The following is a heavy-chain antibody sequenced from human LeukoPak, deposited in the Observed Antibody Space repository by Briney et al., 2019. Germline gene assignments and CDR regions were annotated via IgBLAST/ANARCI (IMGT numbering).Heavy chain of an antibody. Sequence: ASVKVSCKASGYTFTNYYIHWVRQAPGQGLEWMGIINPSIATTSYAQKFQGRITMTRDTSTSTVYMELISLRSEDTAVYYCAKIVGASNGYFDYWGQGTPVTVSS. CDR3: AKIVGASNGYFDY. V-gene: IGHV1-46*01. J-gene: IGHJ4*02. CDR1: GYTFTNYY. CDR2: INPSIATT. D-gene: IGHD1-26*01.